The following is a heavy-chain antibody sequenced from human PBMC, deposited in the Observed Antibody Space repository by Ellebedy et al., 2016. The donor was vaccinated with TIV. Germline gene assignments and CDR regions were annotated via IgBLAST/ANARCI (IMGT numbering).Heavy chain of an antibody. D-gene: IGHD4-17*01. V-gene: IGHV3-7*01. Sequence: GESLKISCAASGFSFNSYWMSWVRQAPGKGLQWVANMNQDGSDKYYVDSVRGRFTISRDNAKDSLYLQMNSLRADDTAVYFCASDGSYGDYRSPTHALSFWGQGTMVTVSP. CDR2: MNQDGSDK. J-gene: IGHJ3*01. CDR1: GFSFNSYW. CDR3: ASDGSYGDYRSPTHALSF.